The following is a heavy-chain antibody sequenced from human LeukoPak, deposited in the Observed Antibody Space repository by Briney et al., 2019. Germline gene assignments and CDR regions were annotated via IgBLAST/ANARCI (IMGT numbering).Heavy chain of an antibody. V-gene: IGHV4-34*01. CDR1: GGSFSGYY. D-gene: IGHD6-19*01. J-gene: IGHJ4*02. CDR3: AKQENPYSSGWYHFDY. CDR2: INHSGST. Sequence: PSETLSLTCAVYGGSFSGYYWSWIRQPPGKGLEWIGEINHSGSTNYNPSLKSRVTISVDTSKNQFSLKLSSVTAADTAVYYCAKQENPYSSGWYHFDYWGQGTLVTVSS.